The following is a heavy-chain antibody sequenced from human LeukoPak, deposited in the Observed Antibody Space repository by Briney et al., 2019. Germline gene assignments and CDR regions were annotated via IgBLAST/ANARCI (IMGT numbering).Heavy chain of an antibody. J-gene: IGHJ3*02. D-gene: IGHD4-17*01. CDR3: ARAAVTTDAFDI. Sequence: GGSLRLSCAASGLTVSSNYMSWVRQAPGKGLEWVSVIYSGASTYYADSVKGRFTISRDNSKNTLYLQMNSLRAEDTAVYYCARAAVTTDAFDIWGQGTMVTVSS. CDR2: IYSGAST. V-gene: IGHV3-53*01. CDR1: GLTVSSNY.